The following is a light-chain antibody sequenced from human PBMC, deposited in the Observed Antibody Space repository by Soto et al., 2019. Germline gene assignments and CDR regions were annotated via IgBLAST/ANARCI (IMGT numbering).Light chain of an antibody. V-gene: IGKV1-33*01. J-gene: IGKJ1*01. CDR1: QDISNY. CDR2: DTS. CDR3: QQYDNLPVT. Sequence: DLQMTQSPSSLSASVGDRVTITCPASQDISNYLHWYQHKPGKAPKLLIYDTSNLDTGVPSRSSGSRSGTDFTFTISSLQPEDIATDYCQQYDNLPVTFGQGTKVEIK.